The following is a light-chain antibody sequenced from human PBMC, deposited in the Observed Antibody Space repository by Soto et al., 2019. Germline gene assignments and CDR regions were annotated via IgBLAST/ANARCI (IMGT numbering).Light chain of an antibody. CDR1: SSDIGGLYNY. J-gene: IGLJ2*01. CDR2: DVN. Sequence: LTQPASVSGSPGQSITISCTGTSSDIGGLYNYVSWYQQHPGKAPKLLIYDVNDRPSGVSDRFSGSKSGNTASLTISGLQAEDEADYFCSAYSSGAAHVVFGGGTQLTVL. V-gene: IGLV2-14*03. CDR3: SAYSSGAAHVV.